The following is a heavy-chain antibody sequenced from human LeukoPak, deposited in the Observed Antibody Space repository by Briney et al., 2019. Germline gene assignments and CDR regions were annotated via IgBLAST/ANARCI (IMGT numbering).Heavy chain of an antibody. CDR1: EFTFSSYA. V-gene: IGHV3-30-3*01. CDR2: ISYDGSNK. CDR3: AGTVNYYYYGMDV. J-gene: IGHJ6*02. Sequence: GRSLRLSCAASEFTFSSYAMHWVRQAPGKGLEWVAVISYDGSNKYYADSVKGRFTISRDNSKNTLYLQMNSLRAEDTAVYYCAGTVNYYYYGMDVWGQGTTVTVSS. D-gene: IGHD4-11*01.